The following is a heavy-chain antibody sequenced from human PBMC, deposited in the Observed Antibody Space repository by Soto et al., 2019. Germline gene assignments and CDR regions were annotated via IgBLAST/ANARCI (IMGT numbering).Heavy chain of an antibody. CDR3: ARLRGDSWFDL. Sequence: VQLQQSGPGLVKPSQTLSLTCAISGDSVSSNSATWDWIMQSPSRGLAWLGRTYYRSRWINDYANSLKGRITLHPDTSTHQFSLQLTSLSPDDTAVYYCARLRGDSWFDLWGQRTRVTVSS. CDR2: TYYRSRWIN. CDR1: GDSVSSNSAT. V-gene: IGHV6-1*01. J-gene: IGHJ5*01.